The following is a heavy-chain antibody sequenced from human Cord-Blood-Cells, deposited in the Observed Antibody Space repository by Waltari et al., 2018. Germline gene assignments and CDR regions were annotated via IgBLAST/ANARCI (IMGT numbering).Heavy chain of an antibody. V-gene: IGHV4-38-2*02. CDR1: GYSISIGSY. D-gene: IGHD1-26*01. CDR3: AREGGSYYWFDP. CDR2: IYHSGST. Sequence: QVQLQESGPGLVKPSETLSLTCAVPGYSISIGSYWGWIRQPPGKGLEWFGSIYHSGSTYYNPSLKSRVTISVDTSKNQFSLKLSSVTAADTAVYYCAREGGSYYWFDPWGQGTLVTVSS. J-gene: IGHJ5*02.